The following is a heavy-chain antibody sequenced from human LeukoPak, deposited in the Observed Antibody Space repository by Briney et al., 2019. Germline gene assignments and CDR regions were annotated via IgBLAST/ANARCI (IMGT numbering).Heavy chain of an antibody. CDR3: ARTPIAVAGTFNI. V-gene: IGHV4-59*01. CDR2: IYYSGST. Sequence: SETLSLTCTVSGGSISSYYWSCIRQPPGKGLEWIGYIYYSGSTNYNPSLKSRVTISVDTSKNQFSLKLSSVTAADTAVYYCARTPIAVAGTFNIWGQGTMVTVSS. D-gene: IGHD6-19*01. CDR1: GGSISSYY. J-gene: IGHJ3*02.